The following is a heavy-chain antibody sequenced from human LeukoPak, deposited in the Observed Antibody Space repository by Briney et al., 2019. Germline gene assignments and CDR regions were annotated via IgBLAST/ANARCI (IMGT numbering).Heavy chain of an antibody. CDR2: IYSSGST. J-gene: IGHJ4*02. CDR1: GGSISSYY. D-gene: IGHD5-18*01. Sequence: PSETLSLTCTVSGGSISSYYWSWTRQPAGKGLEWIGHIYSSGSTNYNPSLKSRVTMSVDTSKNQFSLKLSSVTAADTAVYYCGRLSGYSYGYVDYWGQGTLVTVSS. V-gene: IGHV4-4*07. CDR3: GRLSGYSYGYVDY.